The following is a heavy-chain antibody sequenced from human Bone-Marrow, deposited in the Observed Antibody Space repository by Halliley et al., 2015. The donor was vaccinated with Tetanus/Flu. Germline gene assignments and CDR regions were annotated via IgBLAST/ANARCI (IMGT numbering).Heavy chain of an antibody. CDR1: DGSFSGYF. J-gene: IGHJ6*02. CDR3: ARGLREGFWSGGLLCYYSCGMDV. Sequence: TLSLTCDVSDGSFSGYFWTWIRQTPGKGLEWIGEINHSGDTNYNPSLKSRVTISVDTSKNQFYLRLSSVTAADTAVYYCARGLREGFWSGGLLCYYSCGMDVWGQGTTVTVSS. V-gene: IGHV4-34*01. CDR2: INHSGDT. D-gene: IGHD3-3*01.